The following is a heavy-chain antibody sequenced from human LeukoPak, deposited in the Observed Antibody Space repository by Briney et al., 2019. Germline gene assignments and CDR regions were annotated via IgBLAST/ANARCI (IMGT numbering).Heavy chain of an antibody. J-gene: IGHJ4*02. D-gene: IGHD6-19*01. CDR2: MHDSGTT. CDR1: GVSVSGYY. CDR3: ATYKRISGWYVHDY. V-gene: IGHV4-59*02. Sequence: SATLSLTCGVSGVSVSGYYWSWLRQPPGMGLEWIGVMHDSGTTFYNPSLKSRVTMSVETSKMQFSLQLSSVTAADTAIYYCATYKRISGWYVHDYWGQGTLVTVSS.